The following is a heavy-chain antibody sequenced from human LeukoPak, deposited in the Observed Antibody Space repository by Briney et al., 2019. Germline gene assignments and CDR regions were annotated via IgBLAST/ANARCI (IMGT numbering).Heavy chain of an antibody. CDR3: ARGYSYGYVDY. J-gene: IGHJ4*02. Sequence: SVTVSFKASGGTFSSYAISWVRPAPGQGLGWMGRIIPILGIANYAQKFQGRVTITADKSTSTAYMELSSLRSEDTAVYYCARGYSYGYVDYRGQGTLVTVSS. CDR1: GGTFSSYA. CDR2: IIPILGIA. D-gene: IGHD5-18*01. V-gene: IGHV1-69*04.